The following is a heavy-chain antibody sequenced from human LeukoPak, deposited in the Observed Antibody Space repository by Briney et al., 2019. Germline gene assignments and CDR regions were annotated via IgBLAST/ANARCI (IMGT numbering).Heavy chain of an antibody. Sequence: ASVKVSCKASGYTFTSYYMHLVRQAPGQGLEWMGIINPSGGSTSYAQKFQGRVTMTRDMSTSTVYLELSSLRSEGPAVYFRAFGYYDSRVYYYVVFDIWGQGKMVTSLQ. CDR3: AFGYYDSRVYYYVVFDI. CDR2: INPSGGST. CDR1: GYTFTSYY. D-gene: IGHD3-22*01. J-gene: IGHJ3*02. V-gene: IGHV1-46*01.